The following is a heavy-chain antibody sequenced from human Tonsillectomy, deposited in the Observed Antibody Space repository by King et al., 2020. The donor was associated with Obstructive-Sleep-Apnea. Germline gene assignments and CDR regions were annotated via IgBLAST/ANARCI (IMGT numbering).Heavy chain of an antibody. CDR2: ISSDGGDK. CDR1: GFCFSPYI. J-gene: IGHJ4*02. Sequence: VQLVESGGGVVQPGRSLRLSCAASGFCFSPYIMHWVRQAPGKGLEWVAVISSDGGDKNYADAVQGRFTISRDNSKNTLYLEMNSLRNEDTAVYYCARPYYDRNGYYYPYFDYWGQGTLITVSS. D-gene: IGHD3-22*01. CDR3: ARPYYDRNGYYYPYFDY. V-gene: IGHV3-30*04.